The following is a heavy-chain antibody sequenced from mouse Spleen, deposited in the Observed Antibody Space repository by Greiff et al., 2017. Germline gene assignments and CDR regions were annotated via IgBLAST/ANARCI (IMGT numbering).Heavy chain of an antibody. V-gene: IGHV1-18*01. Sequence: EVQLQDSGPELVKPGASVKIPCKASGYTFTDYNMDWVKQSHGESLEWIGDINPNNGGTIYNQKFKGKATLTVDKSSSTAYMELRSLTSEDTAVYYCARHPHAMDYWGQGTSVTVSS. J-gene: IGHJ4*01. CDR2: INPNNGGT. CDR1: GYTFTDYN. CDR3: ARHPHAMDY.